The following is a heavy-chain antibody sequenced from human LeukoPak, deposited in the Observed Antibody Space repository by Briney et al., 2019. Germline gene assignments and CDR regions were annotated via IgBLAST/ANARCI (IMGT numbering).Heavy chain of an antibody. Sequence: GGSMRLAWAGSGFSFGSNTMSWVRQAPGRGLEWVSAISNNGGRTDYADSVKGRFTISRDNSKSTLYLHMDSLRADDTAVYYCARDEDTSALSEYWGQGTLVTVSS. V-gene: IGHV3-23*01. CDR1: GFSFGSNT. D-gene: IGHD2/OR15-2a*01. CDR2: ISNNGGRT. J-gene: IGHJ4*02. CDR3: ARDEDTSALSEY.